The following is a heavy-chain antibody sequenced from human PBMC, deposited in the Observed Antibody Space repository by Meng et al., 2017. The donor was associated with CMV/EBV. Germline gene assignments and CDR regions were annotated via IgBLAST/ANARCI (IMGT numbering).Heavy chain of an antibody. J-gene: IGHJ6*02. CDR2: ISSSSSTI. D-gene: IGHD2-21*01. V-gene: IGHV3-48*04. Sequence: GGSLRLSCAASGFTFSSYSMNWVRQAPGKGLEWVSYISSSSSTIYYADSVKGRFTISRDNAKNSLYLQMNSLRAEDTAVYYCARALVVETSPRNYYYYGMDVWGQGTTVTVSS. CDR1: GFTFSSYS. CDR3: ARALVVETSPRNYYYYGMDV.